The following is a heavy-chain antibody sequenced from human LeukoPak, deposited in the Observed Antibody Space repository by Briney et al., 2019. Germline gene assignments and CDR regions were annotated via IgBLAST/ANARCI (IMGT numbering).Heavy chain of an antibody. CDR3: ASSYYYDSSGYYQFDY. D-gene: IGHD3-22*01. J-gene: IGHJ4*02. CDR2: IDYSGST. Sequence: SETLSLTCTVSGGSISSSSYYWGWIRQPPGKGLEWIGSIDYSGSTYYNPSLKSRVTISVDTSKNQFSLKLSSVTAADTAVYYCASSYYYDSSGYYQFDYWGQGTLVTVSS. CDR1: GGSISSSSYY. V-gene: IGHV4-39*01.